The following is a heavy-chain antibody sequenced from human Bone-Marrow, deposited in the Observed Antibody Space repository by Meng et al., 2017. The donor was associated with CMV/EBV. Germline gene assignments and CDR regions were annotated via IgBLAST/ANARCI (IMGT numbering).Heavy chain of an antibody. J-gene: IGHJ4*02. CDR2: IRYDGKNK. CDR1: RFSFSTHG. V-gene: IGHV3-30*02. CDR3: AKDQTGSGKYWPLEF. Sequence: GESLKISCVGSRFSFSTHGMHWVRQAPGKGLEWLSFIRYDGKNKYYIDSVKGRFTISRDNSKDTLYLQMDSLTTEDTAVYYCAKDQTGSGKYWPLEFWGQGTLVTVSS. D-gene: IGHD2/OR15-2a*01.